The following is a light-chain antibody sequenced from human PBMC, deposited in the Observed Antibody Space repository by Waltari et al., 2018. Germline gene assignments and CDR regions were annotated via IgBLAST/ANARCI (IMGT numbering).Light chain of an antibody. CDR3: QQYYSTPPT. CDR2: WAS. J-gene: IGKJ3*01. CDR1: QSVLYSSNNKNY. V-gene: IGKV4-1*01. Sequence: DIVMTQSPDSLAVSLGERATTTCKSSQSVLYSSNNKNYLAWHQQKPGQPPKLLIYWASTRESGVPDRFSGSGSGTDFTLTISSLQAEDVAVYYCQQYYSTPPTFGPGTKVDIK.